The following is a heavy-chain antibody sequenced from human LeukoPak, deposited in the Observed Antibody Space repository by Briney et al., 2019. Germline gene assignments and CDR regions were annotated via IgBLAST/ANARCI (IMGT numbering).Heavy chain of an antibody. CDR3: ARGRDWNASRGWFDP. J-gene: IGHJ5*02. V-gene: IGHV4-34*01. CDR1: GGSFSGYY. D-gene: IGHD1-1*01. Sequence: PSETLSLTCAVYGGSFSGYYWSWIRQPPGKGLEWIGEINHSGSTNYNPSLKSRDTISVDTSKNQFSLKLSSVTAADTAVYYCARGRDWNASRGWFDPWGQGTLVTVSS. CDR2: INHSGST.